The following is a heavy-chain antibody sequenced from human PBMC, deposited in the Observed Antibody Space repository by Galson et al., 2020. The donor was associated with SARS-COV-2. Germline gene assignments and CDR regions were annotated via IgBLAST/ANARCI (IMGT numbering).Heavy chain of an antibody. CDR1: GFTFSSYW. D-gene: IGHD3-3*01. V-gene: IGHV3-7*01. Sequence: GGSLRLSCAASGFTFSSYWMSWVRQAPGKGLEWVANIKQDGSEKYYVDSVKGRFTISRDNAKNSLYLQMNSLRAEDTAVYYCARDREGTVVLRFLEWLLPLDYWGQGTLVTVSS. CDR3: ARDREGTVVLRFLEWLLPLDY. J-gene: IGHJ4*02. CDR2: IKQDGSEK.